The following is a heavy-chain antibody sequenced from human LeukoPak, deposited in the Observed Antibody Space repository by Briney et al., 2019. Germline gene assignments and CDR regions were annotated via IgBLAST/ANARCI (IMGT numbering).Heavy chain of an antibody. D-gene: IGHD4-17*01. CDR1: GGSISSSSYY. Sequence: SETLSLTCTVSGGSISSSSYYWGWIRQPPGKGREWIGSIYYSGSTYYNPSLKSRVTISVDTSKNQFSLKLSSVTAADTAVYYCARHRWVRTVDYWGQGTLVTVSS. CDR3: ARHRWVRTVDY. V-gene: IGHV4-39*01. CDR2: IYYSGST. J-gene: IGHJ4*02.